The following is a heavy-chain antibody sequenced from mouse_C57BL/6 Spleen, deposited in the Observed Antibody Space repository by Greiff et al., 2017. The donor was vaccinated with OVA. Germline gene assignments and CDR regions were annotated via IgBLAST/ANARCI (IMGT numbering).Heavy chain of an antibody. CDR2: ISSGSSTI. CDR1: GFTFSDYG. CDR3: VYGSSFYAMDY. D-gene: IGHD1-1*01. V-gene: IGHV5-17*01. Sequence: EVQLVESGGGLVKPGGSLKLSCAASGFTFSDYGMHWVRQAPEKGLEWVAYISSGSSTIYYADTVKGRFTISRDNAKNTLFLQMTSLRSEDTAMYYCVYGSSFYAMDYWGQGTSVTVSS. J-gene: IGHJ4*01.